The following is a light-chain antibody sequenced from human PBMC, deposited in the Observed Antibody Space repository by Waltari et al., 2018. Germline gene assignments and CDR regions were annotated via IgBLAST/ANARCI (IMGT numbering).Light chain of an antibody. V-gene: IGKV1-39*01. J-gene: IGKJ4*01. CDR2: AAS. CDR3: QQSYNTPT. Sequence: DIQMTQSPSSLSASVGDRVPITCRASQSISSYLNWYQQKPGKAPKLLIYAASSLQSGVPSRFSGSGSGTDFTLTISSLQPEDIATYYCQQSYNTPTFGGGTKVEIK. CDR1: QSISSY.